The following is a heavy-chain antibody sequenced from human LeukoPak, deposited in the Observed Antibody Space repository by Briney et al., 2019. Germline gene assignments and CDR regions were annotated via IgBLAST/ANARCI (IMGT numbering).Heavy chain of an antibody. V-gene: IGHV5-51*01. Sequence: GESLKISCEASGYSFTSYWIAWVRQMPGKGLEYMGGIYPGDSDTRYSPSFQGQVTISADKSISTAYLQWTSLKASDTAMYYCARTYDILSGYYGTGWFDPWGQGTLVTVSS. D-gene: IGHD3-9*01. CDR1: GYSFTSYW. CDR3: ARTYDILSGYYGTGWFDP. CDR2: IYPGDSDT. J-gene: IGHJ5*02.